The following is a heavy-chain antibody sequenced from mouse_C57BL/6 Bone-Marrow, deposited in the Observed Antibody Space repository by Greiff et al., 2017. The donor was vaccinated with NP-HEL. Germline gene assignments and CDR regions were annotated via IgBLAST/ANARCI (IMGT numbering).Heavy chain of an antibody. V-gene: IGHV1-82*01. D-gene: IGHD1-1*01. Sequence: LQESGPELVKPGASVKISCKASGYAFSSSWMNWVKQRPGKGLEWIGRIYPGDGDTNYNGKFKGKATLTADKSSSTAYMQLSSLTSEDSAVYFCARSPYYYGSSYRYYAMDYWGQGTSVTVSS. CDR3: ARSPYYYGSSYRYYAMDY. J-gene: IGHJ4*01. CDR1: GYAFSSSW. CDR2: IYPGDGDT.